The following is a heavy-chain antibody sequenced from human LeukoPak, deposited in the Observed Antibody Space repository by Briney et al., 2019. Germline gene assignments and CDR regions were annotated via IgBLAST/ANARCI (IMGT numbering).Heavy chain of an antibody. V-gene: IGHV4-34*01. CDR2: INHSGST. Sequence: PSETLSLTCAVYGGSFSGYYWSWIRQPPGKGLEWIGEINHSGSTNYNPSLKSRVTISVDTSKNQFSLKLSSVTAADAAVYYCARRGDQLLWFGELLLWFDPWGQGTLVTVSS. J-gene: IGHJ5*02. CDR3: ARRGDQLLWFGELLLWFDP. D-gene: IGHD3-10*01. CDR1: GGSFSGYY.